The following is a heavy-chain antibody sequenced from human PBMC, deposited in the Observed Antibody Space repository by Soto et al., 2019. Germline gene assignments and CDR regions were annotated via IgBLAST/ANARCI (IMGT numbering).Heavy chain of an antibody. J-gene: IGHJ3*02. D-gene: IGHD2-2*01. Sequence: QEQLVESWGGVVQPGGSLTLSCAASGFTFRSYGMHWVRQAPGKGLEWVAVVSDDGNYKYYAESLKGRFTISRENSKNTFYLRLSRLSAEYTAVYFCAKCTYHGTKAPDGFAFDIWGQWTMVTVSS. CDR1: GFTFRSYG. V-gene: IGHV3-30*18. CDR3: AKCTYHGTKAPDGFAFDI. CDR2: VSDDGNYK.